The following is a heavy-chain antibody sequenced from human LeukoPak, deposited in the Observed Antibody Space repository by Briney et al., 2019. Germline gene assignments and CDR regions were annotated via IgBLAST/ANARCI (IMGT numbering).Heavy chain of an antibody. Sequence: ASVKVSCKVSGYTLTESSMHWVRQAPGKGLEWMGGFDPEDGETIYAQKFQGRVTMTEDTSTDTAYMELSSLRSEDTAVYYCATDGGGVIGAFDIWGQGTMVTVPS. D-gene: IGHD3-16*02. J-gene: IGHJ3*02. V-gene: IGHV1-24*01. CDR3: ATDGGGVIGAFDI. CDR2: FDPEDGET. CDR1: GYTLTESS.